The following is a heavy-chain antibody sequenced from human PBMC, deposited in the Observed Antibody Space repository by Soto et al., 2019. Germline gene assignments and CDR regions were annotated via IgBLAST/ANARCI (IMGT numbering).Heavy chain of an antibody. Sequence: VQLVESGGGVVQPGRSLRLSCAASGFTFSSYGMHWVRQAPGKGLEWVAVISYDGSNKYYADSVKGRFTISRDNSKNTLYLQTNSPRAEDTAVYYCAKESPAAYCGGDCNYYFDYWGQGTLVTVSS. V-gene: IGHV3-30*18. CDR2: ISYDGSNK. J-gene: IGHJ4*02. CDR3: AKESPAAYCGGDCNYYFDY. D-gene: IGHD2-21*02. CDR1: GFTFSSYG.